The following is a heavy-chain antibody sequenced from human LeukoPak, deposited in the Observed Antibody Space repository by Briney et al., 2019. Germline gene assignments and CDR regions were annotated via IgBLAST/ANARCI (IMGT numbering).Heavy chain of an antibody. J-gene: IGHJ6*02. V-gene: IGHV3-74*01. Sequence: GGSLRLSCAASGFAFSAYWMHWVRQAPGKGLEWVSRINEDATTITYADSVKGRFIISRDNSKKSLYLQMNNLRAEDTAVYYCARDRYNMDVWGQGTTVSVS. CDR1: GFAFSAYW. CDR2: INEDATTI. CDR3: ARDRYNMDV. D-gene: IGHD5-24*01.